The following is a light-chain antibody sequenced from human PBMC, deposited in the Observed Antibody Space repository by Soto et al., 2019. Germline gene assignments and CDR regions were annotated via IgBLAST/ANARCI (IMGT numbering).Light chain of an antibody. V-gene: IGKV3-11*01. J-gene: IGKJ5*01. CDR3: QQRSNWPPFT. CDR2: DAS. CDR1: QSVSSY. Sequence: IVLTQSPATLSLSPGERATLSCRASQSVSSYLAWYQQTPGQAPRLLIYDASNRATGIPARFSGSGSGTDFTLTISSLEPEDFAVYYCQQRSNWPPFTFGQGTRLEIK.